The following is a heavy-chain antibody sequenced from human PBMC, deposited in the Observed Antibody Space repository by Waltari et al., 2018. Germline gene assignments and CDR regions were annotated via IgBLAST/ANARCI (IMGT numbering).Heavy chain of an antibody. CDR2: IYYSGST. CDR1: GGSISSGDYY. CDR3: ARHDYKYYFDY. V-gene: IGHV4-30-4*08. J-gene: IGHJ4*02. D-gene: IGHD4-4*01. Sequence: QVQLQESGPGLVKPSQTLSITCTVSGGSISSGDYYWSWIRQPPGKGLELIGYIYYSGSTYYNPSLKSRITISLDTSKNQFSLKLSSVTAADTAVYYCARHDYKYYFDYWGQGTLVTVSS.